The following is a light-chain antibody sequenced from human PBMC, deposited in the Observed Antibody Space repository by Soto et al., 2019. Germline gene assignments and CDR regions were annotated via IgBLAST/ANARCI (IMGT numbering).Light chain of an antibody. V-gene: IGKV3-20*01. CDR2: GAS. Sequence: DIVLSQSPGTLSLCPGERATLSCRTSQSISSNYLAWYQQKPGQAPRLLIYGASSRVTGISDRFSASGSGTDFTLTISRLEPEDFAVFYCQQYGDSPRTFGQGSKVDIK. J-gene: IGKJ1*01. CDR3: QQYGDSPRT. CDR1: QSISSNY.